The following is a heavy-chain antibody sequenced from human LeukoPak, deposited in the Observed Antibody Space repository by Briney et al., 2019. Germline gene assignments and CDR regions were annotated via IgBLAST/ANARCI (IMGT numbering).Heavy chain of an antibody. CDR3: ARDQRLVAGTFYFDY. V-gene: IGHV1-2*02. Sequence: ASVKVSCKASGYTFIGYYIHWVRQAPGQGLEWMRWINPNGGRINYAQKFQGRVTMTRGTSISTAYMELSRLRSDDSAVYYCARDQRLVAGTFYFDYWGQRTLVTVSS. J-gene: IGHJ4*02. CDR2: INPNGGRI. CDR1: GYTFIGYY. D-gene: IGHD6-19*01.